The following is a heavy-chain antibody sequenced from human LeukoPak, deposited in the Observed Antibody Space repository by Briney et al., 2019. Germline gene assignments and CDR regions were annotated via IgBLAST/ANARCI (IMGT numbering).Heavy chain of an antibody. CDR2: ISGSSSYI. J-gene: IGHJ4*02. V-gene: IGHV3-21*01. Sequence: GGSLRLSCAASGFTFSSYSMNWVRQAPGKGLEWVSSISGSSSYIYYADSVKGRFTISRDNAKNSLYLQMNSLRAEDTAVYYCARDVQVATIYPLDNWGQGTLVTVSS. D-gene: IGHD5-12*01. CDR3: ARDVQVATIYPLDN. CDR1: GFTFSSYS.